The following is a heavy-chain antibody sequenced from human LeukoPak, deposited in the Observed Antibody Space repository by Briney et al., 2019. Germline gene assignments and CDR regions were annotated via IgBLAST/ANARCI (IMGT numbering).Heavy chain of an antibody. V-gene: IGHV4-59*11. CDR1: DVSISSHY. CDR3: ATIKRGNIYGYFDF. CDR2: MRDTVNT. D-gene: IGHD5-18*01. J-gene: IGHJ4*02. Sequence: SETLSLTCSVSDVSISSHYWSWLRQPPGKGLEWIAYMRDTVNTKDNPSFKSRLTLSADTSKNQFPLRLSSVTAADSAVYYCATIKRGNIYGYFDFWGQGILVTVSS.